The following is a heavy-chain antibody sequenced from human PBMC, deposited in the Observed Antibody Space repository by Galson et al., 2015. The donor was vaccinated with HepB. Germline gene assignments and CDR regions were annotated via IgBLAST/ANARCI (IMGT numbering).Heavy chain of an antibody. CDR2: INPSGGST. Sequence: SVKVSCKASGYTFTSYYMHWVRQAPGQGLEWMGIINPSGGSTSYAQKLQGRVTMTRDTSTSTVYMELSSLRSEDTAVYYCAREGAAAGTSVGWFDPWGQGTLVTVSS. D-gene: IGHD6-13*01. J-gene: IGHJ5*02. CDR3: AREGAAAGTSVGWFDP. V-gene: IGHV1-46*04. CDR1: GYTFTSYY.